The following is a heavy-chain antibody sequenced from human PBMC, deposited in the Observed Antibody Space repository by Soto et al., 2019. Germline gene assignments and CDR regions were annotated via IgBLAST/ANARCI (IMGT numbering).Heavy chain of an antibody. CDR3: ARAYYYDSSGMGMMAFDI. J-gene: IGHJ3*02. Sequence: SVEVSFKASGGTFSSYAISWVRQAPGQGLEWMGGIIPIFGTANYAQKFQGRVTITADESTSTAYMELSSLRSEDTAVYYCARAYYYDSSGMGMMAFDIWGQGTMVTVSS. D-gene: IGHD3-22*01. CDR2: IIPIFGTA. CDR1: GGTFSSYA. V-gene: IGHV1-69*13.